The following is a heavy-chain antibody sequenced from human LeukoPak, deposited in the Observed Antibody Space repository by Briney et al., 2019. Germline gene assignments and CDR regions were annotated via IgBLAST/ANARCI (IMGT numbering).Heavy chain of an antibody. CDR2: ISSSGSTI. CDR3: ARIQLWYREFDY. CDR1: GFTLRSYV. Sequence: GGSLRLSCVASGFTLRSYVMNWVRQAPGKGLEWVSYISSSGSTIYYADSVKGRFTISRDNAKNSLYLQMNSLRAEDTAVYYCARIQLWYREFDYWGQGTLVTVSS. J-gene: IGHJ4*02. D-gene: IGHD5-18*01. V-gene: IGHV3-48*03.